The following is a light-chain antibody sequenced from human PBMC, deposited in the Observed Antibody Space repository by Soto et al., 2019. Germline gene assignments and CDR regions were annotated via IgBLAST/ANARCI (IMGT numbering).Light chain of an antibody. V-gene: IGKV3-15*01. Sequence: EIVMTQSPATLSVTPGERATLSCRASQSVGSSLAWYQQEPGQAPRLLIYGASTRATGIPARFSGSGSGTEFTLTISSLQSEDFAVYFCQQYKNWPPITFGQGTRLEI. J-gene: IGKJ5*01. CDR3: QQYKNWPPIT. CDR1: QSVGSS. CDR2: GAS.